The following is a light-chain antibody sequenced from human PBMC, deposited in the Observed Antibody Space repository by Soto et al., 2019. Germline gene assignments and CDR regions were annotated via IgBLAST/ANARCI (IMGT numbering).Light chain of an antibody. Sequence: EIVLTQSPYTLSLSPGERATPSCRASQSISDTLAWYQQKPGQAPRLLIHGASTRATGFPARFSGSGSGTDFTLTISSLQSEDFAVYYCQQYNNWPWTFGQGTKVDIK. J-gene: IGKJ1*01. CDR2: GAS. V-gene: IGKV3-15*01. CDR1: QSISDT. CDR3: QQYNNWPWT.